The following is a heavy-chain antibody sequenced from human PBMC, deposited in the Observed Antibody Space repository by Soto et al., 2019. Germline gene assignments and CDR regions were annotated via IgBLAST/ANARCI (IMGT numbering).Heavy chain of an antibody. J-gene: IGHJ6*03. V-gene: IGHV3-11*01. CDR2: ISSSGSTI. D-gene: IGHD2-2*01. CDR1: GFTFSDYY. CDR3: ARDIVPNRAYYYMDV. Sequence: GGSLRLSCAASGFTFSDYYMSWIRQAPGKGLEWVSYISSSGSTIYYADSVKGRFTISRDNAKNSLYLQMNSLRAEDTAVYYCARDIVPNRAYYYMDVWGKGTTVTVSS.